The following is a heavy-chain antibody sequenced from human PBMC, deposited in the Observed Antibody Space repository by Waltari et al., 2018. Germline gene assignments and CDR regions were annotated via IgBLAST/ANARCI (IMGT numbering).Heavy chain of an antibody. CDR3: ARALYSTSWYQPFSV. CDR2: ISFDGSDE. CDR1: GFTCSSYA. V-gene: IGHV3-30*01. Sequence: QVQLVESGGGVVQPGTSLRLSCAASGFTCSSYAMNWVRQAPGKGLEWVAVISFDGSDEYYADSVKGRFTVSRDKSKAAVYLLMNSLRTEDTAVYYCARALYSTSWYQPFSVWGQGTLVTVSS. D-gene: IGHD6-13*01. J-gene: IGHJ3*01.